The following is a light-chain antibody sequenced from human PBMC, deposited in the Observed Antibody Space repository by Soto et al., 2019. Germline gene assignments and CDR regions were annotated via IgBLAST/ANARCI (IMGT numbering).Light chain of an antibody. J-gene: IGKJ4*01. CDR1: QRISSY. CDR2: VAS. CDR3: QQFHSYPLT. V-gene: IGKV1-9*01. Sequence: IHVTQSPTSLSASVGDRVTISYRASQRISSYLAWYQQKPWKAPKLLIYVASTLRSGVPSRFSGSGSGTGFTLTISFLQPEDFATYYCQQFHSYPLTFGGGTKLDIK.